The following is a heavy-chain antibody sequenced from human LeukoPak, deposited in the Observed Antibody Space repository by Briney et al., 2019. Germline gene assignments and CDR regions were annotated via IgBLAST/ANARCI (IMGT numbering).Heavy chain of an antibody. V-gene: IGHV3-7*03. J-gene: IGHJ4*02. CDR3: AKNPTPSGGY. CDR2: IKEDGSEK. CDR1: GFTFSTYW. D-gene: IGHD1-26*01. Sequence: PGGSLRLSCAASGFTFSTYWMSWVRQAPGKGLEWVANIKEDGSEKYYVDSVKGRFTISRDNSKNTLYLQMNSLRAEDTAVYYCAKNPTPSGGYWGQGTLVTVSS.